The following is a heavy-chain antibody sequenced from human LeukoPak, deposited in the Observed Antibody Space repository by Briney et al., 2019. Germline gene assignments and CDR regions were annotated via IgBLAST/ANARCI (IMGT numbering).Heavy chain of an antibody. V-gene: IGHV3-7*01. CDR1: GFIFRNYW. CDR2: INEDGSEN. J-gene: IGHJ4*02. Sequence: GVLRLSCAAAGFIFRNYWMGWVRQAPGKGLEWVANINEDGSENYYVDSVKGRFIISRDNAKNSLYLQMNILRAEDTAVFYCLSGSGHCGQGSLVTVSS. D-gene: IGHD3-10*01. CDR3: LSGSGH.